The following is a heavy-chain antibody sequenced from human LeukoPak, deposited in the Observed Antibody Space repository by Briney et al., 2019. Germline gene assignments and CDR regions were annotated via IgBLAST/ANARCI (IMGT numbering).Heavy chain of an antibody. V-gene: IGHV1-2*02. Sequence: GASVKVSCKASGYTFTGYYMHWVRQAPGQGLEWMGWINPNSGGTNYAQKFQGRVTMTRDTSISTAYMELSRLRSDDTAVYYCARDRNTIFGVVPDYWGQGTLVTVSS. CDR3: ARDRNTIFGVVPDY. D-gene: IGHD3-3*01. CDR1: GYTFTGYY. CDR2: INPNSGGT. J-gene: IGHJ4*02.